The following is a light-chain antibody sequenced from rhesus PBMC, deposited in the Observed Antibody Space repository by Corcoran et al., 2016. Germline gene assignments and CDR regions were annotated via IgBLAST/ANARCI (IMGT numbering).Light chain of an antibody. J-gene: IGKJ2*01. CDR2: KAS. CDR3: QQYSSRPYS. CDR1: QGISSW. V-gene: IGKV1-22*01. Sequence: DIQMTQSPSSLSVSVGDTVTITCRASQGISSWLAWYQQKPGKAPKLLIDKASSLQSGVPSRFSGSGAATDFTLTISSLQSEDFATYYCQQYSSRPYSFGQGTKVEIK.